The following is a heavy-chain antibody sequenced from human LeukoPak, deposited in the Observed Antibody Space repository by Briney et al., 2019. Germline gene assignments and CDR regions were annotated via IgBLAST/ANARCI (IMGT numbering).Heavy chain of an antibody. CDR1: GFTFSDYY. D-gene: IGHD3-10*01. J-gene: IGHJ4*02. CDR3: AKLTCWDPPLLWFGGCYFDY. Sequence: GGSLRLSCAASGFTFSDYYMSWIRQAPGKGLEWVSYISSSGSTIYYADSVKGRFTISRDNSKNTLYLQMNSLRAEDTAVYYCAKLTCWDPPLLWFGGCYFDYWGQGTLVTVSS. V-gene: IGHV3-11*01. CDR2: ISSSGSTI.